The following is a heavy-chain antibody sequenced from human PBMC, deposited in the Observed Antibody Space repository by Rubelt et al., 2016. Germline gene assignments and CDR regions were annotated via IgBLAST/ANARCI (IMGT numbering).Heavy chain of an antibody. V-gene: IGHV4-39*02. Sequence: QLQLQESGPGLVKPSETLSLPCTVSGCAITNSSYYWGWVRQPPGKGLEWIGSVYYRGHTYYNPSLKSRATISANTATNHFSLRLSSVTAADTALYDWAKESYDCSSGLPRPVGFDIWGQGTMVTVSS. CDR2: VYYRGHT. CDR1: GCAITNSSYY. J-gene: IGHJ3*02. CDR3: AKESYDCSSGLPRPVGFDI. D-gene: IGHD2-2*01.